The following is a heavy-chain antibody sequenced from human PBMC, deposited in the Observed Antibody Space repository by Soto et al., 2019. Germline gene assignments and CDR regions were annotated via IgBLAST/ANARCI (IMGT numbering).Heavy chain of an antibody. V-gene: IGHV4-59*08. J-gene: IGHJ6*02. CDR2: IYYSGST. CDR1: GSSISNYY. Sequence: PSETLSLTCTVSGSSISNYYWSWIRQPPGKGLEWIGYIYYSGSTNYNPSLKSRVTISVDTSKNQFSLKLSSVTAADTAVYYCARGDYYYYGMDVWGQGTTVT. CDR3: ARGDYYYYGMDV.